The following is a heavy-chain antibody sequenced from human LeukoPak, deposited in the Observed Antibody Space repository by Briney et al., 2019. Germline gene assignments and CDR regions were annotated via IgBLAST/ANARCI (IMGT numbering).Heavy chain of an antibody. J-gene: IGHJ6*02. CDR3: ANSQLGPYYYGMDV. V-gene: IGHV4-30-4*01. CDR2: IYYSGST. CDR1: GGSISSGDYY. D-gene: IGHD6-6*01. Sequence: SQTLSLTCTVSGGSISSGDYYWSWIRQPPGEGLEWIGYIYYSGSTYYNPSLKSRVTLSVDTSKNQFSLKLSSVTAADTAVYYCANSQLGPYYYGMDVWGQGTTVTVSS.